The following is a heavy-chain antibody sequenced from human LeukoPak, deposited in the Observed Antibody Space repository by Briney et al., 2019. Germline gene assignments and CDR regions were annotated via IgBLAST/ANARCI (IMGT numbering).Heavy chain of an antibody. CDR2: IYPDDSDT. CDR1: GYTFSKFW. Sequence: GASLRISCKASGYTFSKFWISWVRQRPGKGLEWMGNIYPDDSDTTYSPPFQGQVTISADRSTGIVYLQLSSLQASDTATYYCARVYGYPSTWIDYWGQGTLVTVSS. V-gene: IGHV5-51*01. J-gene: IGHJ4*02. CDR3: ARVYGYPSTWIDY. D-gene: IGHD5/OR15-5a*01.